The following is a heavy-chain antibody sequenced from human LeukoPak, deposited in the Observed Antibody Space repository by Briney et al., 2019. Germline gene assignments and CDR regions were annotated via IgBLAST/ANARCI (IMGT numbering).Heavy chain of an antibody. J-gene: IGHJ5*02. CDR3: ARAPSGYCSGGSCYSSWFDP. CDR2: ISYDGSNK. Sequence: GGSLRLSCAASGFTFSSYAMHWVRQAPGKGLEWVAVISYDGSNKYYADSVKGRFTISRDNSKNTLYLQMNSLRAEDTAVYYCARAPSGYCSGGSCYSSWFDPWGQGTLVTVSS. D-gene: IGHD2-15*01. V-gene: IGHV3-30-3*01. CDR1: GFTFSSYA.